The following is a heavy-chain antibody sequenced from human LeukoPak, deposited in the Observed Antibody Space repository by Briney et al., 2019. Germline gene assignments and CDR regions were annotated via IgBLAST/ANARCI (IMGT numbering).Heavy chain of an antibody. CDR1: GNYW. D-gene: IGHD3-10*01. V-gene: IGHV3-74*01. CDR2: ISGGGTAR. CDR3: VRGRGSYGWFDP. J-gene: IGHJ5*02. Sequence: GGSLRLSCAASGNYWMHWVRQVPGKGLVWVSRISGGGTARNYADSVKGRFTISRDDAKNTVDLQMNSLRGEDTAVYYCVRGRGSYGWFDPWGQGTLVTVSS.